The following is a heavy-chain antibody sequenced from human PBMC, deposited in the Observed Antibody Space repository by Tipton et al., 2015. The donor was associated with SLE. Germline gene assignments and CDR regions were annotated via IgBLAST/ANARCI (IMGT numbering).Heavy chain of an antibody. J-gene: IGHJ4*02. CDR2: ISYDGSNK. V-gene: IGHV3-30*04. Sequence: SLRLSCAASGFTFSSYAMHWVRQAPGKGLEWVAVISYDGSNKYYADSVKGRFTISRDNSKNTLYLQMNSLRAEDTAVYYCARPSPDYGGIHFDYWGQGTLVTVSS. CDR1: GFTFSSYA. CDR3: ARPSPDYGGIHFDY. D-gene: IGHD4-23*01.